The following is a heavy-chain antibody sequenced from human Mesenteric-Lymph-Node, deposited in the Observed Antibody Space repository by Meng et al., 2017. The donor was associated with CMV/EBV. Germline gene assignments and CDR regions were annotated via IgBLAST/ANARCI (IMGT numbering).Heavy chain of an antibody. Sequence: GESLKISCAASGFTFRSYAMHWVRQAPGKGLEWVAVISYDGSNKYYAHSVKGRFTISRDNSKNTLYLQMNSLRAEDTAVYYCARDGYCGGDCYNYNWFDPWGQGTLVTVSS. V-gene: IGHV3-30*04. CDR2: ISYDGSNK. D-gene: IGHD2-21*01. CDR1: GFTFRSYA. J-gene: IGHJ5*02. CDR3: ARDGYCGGDCYNYNWFDP.